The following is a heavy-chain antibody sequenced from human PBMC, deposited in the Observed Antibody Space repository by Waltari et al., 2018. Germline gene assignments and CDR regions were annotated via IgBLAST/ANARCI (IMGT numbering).Heavy chain of an antibody. CDR3: AKGGIVGATTLDY. D-gene: IGHD1-26*01. CDR2: LYSGGST. Sequence: EVQLLESGGGLVQPGGSLRLSCAASGFTFSSYAMSWVRQAPGKGLAWVSVLYSGGSTYYAESVKGRFTISRDNSKNTMYLQMNSLRAEDTAVDYCAKGGIVGATTLDYWGQGTLVTVSS. CDR1: GFTFSSYA. V-gene: IGHV3-23*03. J-gene: IGHJ4*02.